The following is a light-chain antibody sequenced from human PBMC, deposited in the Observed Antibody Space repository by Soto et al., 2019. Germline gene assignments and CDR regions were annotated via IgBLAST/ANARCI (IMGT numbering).Light chain of an antibody. V-gene: IGLV2-14*02. CDR1: SSDIGSYHL. CDR2: EGS. Sequence: QSVLTQPASVSGSPGQSITISCTGTSSDIGSYHLVSWYQQHPAKAPKLMIYEGSKRPSAASNRFSGSESGNTASLTISGLQAEDEADYYCSSYTTSNTYVFGAGTKVTVL. J-gene: IGLJ1*01. CDR3: SSYTTSNTYV.